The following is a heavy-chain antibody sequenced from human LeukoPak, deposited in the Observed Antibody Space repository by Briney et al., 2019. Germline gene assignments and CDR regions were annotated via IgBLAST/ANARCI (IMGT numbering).Heavy chain of an antibody. Sequence: GRSLRLSCAASGFTFSSYAMHWVRQAPGKGLEWVAVISYDGGNKYYADSVKGRFTISRDNSKNTLYLQMNSLRAEDTAVYYCARSGYLSDCPDYWGQGTLVTVSS. D-gene: IGHD3-3*01. CDR1: GFTFSSYA. CDR3: ARSGYLSDCPDY. J-gene: IGHJ4*02. V-gene: IGHV3-30-3*01. CDR2: ISYDGGNK.